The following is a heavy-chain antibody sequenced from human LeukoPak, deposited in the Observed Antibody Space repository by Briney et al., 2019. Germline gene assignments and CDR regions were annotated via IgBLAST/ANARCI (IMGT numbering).Heavy chain of an antibody. J-gene: IGHJ4*02. V-gene: IGHV4-59*01. D-gene: IGHD3-9*01. CDR2: IYYSGST. CDR3: ARGYDILTGYYHHFDY. Sequence: SETLSLTCTVSGGSISSYYWSWIRQPPGKGLEWIGYIYYSGSTNYNPSLKSRVTISVDTSKNQFSLKLSSVTAADTAVYYCARGYDILTGYYHHFDYWGQGTLVTVSS. CDR1: GGSISSYY.